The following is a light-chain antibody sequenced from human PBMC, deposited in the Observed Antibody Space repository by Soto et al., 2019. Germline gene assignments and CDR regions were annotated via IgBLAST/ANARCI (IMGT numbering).Light chain of an antibody. V-gene: IGKV3-20*01. J-gene: IGKJ1*01. CDR3: QQYGLSPRT. Sequence: ELVMTQSPATLSLSPGESATLSCRGSQSVSSSYLAWYQQKPGQAPRLFIYAASIRATGIPARLSGSGSGTDFNLTISRLEPEDFAVYYCQQYGLSPRTCGRGTKVDIK. CDR1: QSVSSSY. CDR2: AAS.